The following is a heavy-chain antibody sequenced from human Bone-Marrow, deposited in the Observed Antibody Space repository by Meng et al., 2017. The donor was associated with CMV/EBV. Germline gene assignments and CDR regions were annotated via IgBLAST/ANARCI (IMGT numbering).Heavy chain of an antibody. CDR1: GFPFSADY. D-gene: IGHD6-19*01. Sequence: HVQLVQAVAEMKKPGDCVKTICTTSGFPFSADYQSWVRQAPGQGLEWMGWVNSKNEAKNYARKFQGRVSMTRDTSISTAHMELSRMMSDDTAVYYCVRSSGWSLFDYWGQGTLVTVSS. V-gene: IGHV1-2*02. CDR3: VRSSGWSLFDY. CDR2: VNSKNEAK. J-gene: IGHJ4*02.